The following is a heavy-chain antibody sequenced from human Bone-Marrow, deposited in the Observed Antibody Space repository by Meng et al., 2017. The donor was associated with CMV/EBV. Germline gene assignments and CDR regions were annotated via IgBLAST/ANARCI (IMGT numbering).Heavy chain of an antibody. CDR2: ISYDGSNE. Sequence: GESLKISCAASGFTLSRYWMTWVRQAPGKGLEWVTFISYDGSNEYYAASVKGRFTISRDNPKNTLYVEMNSLRAEDTAVYYCARQYTSGYWAFDYWGQGALVTVSS. D-gene: IGHD3-22*01. J-gene: IGHJ4*02. CDR1: GFTLSRYW. V-gene: IGHV3-30-3*01. CDR3: ARQYTSGYWAFDY.